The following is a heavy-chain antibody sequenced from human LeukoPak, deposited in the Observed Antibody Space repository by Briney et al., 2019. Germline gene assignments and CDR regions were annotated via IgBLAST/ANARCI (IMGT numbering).Heavy chain of an antibody. J-gene: IGHJ4*02. D-gene: IGHD2-2*03. CDR2: ISGSGGSI. Sequence: PWGSLRLSCSGSGFTFCSYAMSWVRQAPGKGLEGVSAISGSGGSIYYAASAKGRSAISRQKSKTTPYLQMNRLTAEDTAVYYCAKDGYVSYYDYWGQGTLVTVSS. CDR1: GFTFCSYA. V-gene: IGHV3-23*01. CDR3: AKDGYVSYYDY.